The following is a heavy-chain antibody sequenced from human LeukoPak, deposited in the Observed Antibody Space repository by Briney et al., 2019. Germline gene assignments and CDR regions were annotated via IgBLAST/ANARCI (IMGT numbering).Heavy chain of an antibody. V-gene: IGHV4-34*01. CDR1: GGSFSGYY. D-gene: IGHD6-6*01. Sequence: KPSETLSLTCAVYGGSFSGYYWSWIRQPPGKGLEWIGEINHSGSTNYNPSLKSRVTISVDTSKNQFSLKLSSVTAADTAVYYCARGQYSSSPPGYWGQGTLITVSS. CDR3: ARGQYSSSPPGY. CDR2: INHSGST. J-gene: IGHJ4*02.